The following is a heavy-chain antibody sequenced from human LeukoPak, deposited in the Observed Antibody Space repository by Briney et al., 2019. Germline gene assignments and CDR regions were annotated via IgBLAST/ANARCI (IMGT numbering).Heavy chain of an antibody. J-gene: IGHJ4*02. D-gene: IGHD1-26*01. V-gene: IGHV1-2*02. CDR2: INPNSGGT. Sequence: ASVKVSCKASGYTFTGYYKHWVRQAPGQGLEWMGWINPNSGGTNYAQKCQGRVTMTRDTSISTAYMELSRLRSDDTAVYYCARQGESYSFDYWGQGTLVTVSS. CDR3: ARQGESYSFDY. CDR1: GYTFTGYY.